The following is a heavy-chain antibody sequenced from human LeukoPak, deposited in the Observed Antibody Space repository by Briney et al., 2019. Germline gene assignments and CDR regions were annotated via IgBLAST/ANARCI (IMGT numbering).Heavy chain of an antibody. CDR1: GGSISSYY. V-gene: IGHV4-59*01. CDR3: ARAVVWFGTLKYYFDY. J-gene: IGHJ4*02. Sequence: SETLSLICSVSGGSISSYYWRCIRQPPGKGLEWIGYIYYSGSTNYNPSLKSRVTISIDTSKNQFSLKLSSMTAADTAVYYCARAVVWFGTLKYYFDYWGQGTLVTVSS. CDR2: IYYSGST. D-gene: IGHD3-10*01.